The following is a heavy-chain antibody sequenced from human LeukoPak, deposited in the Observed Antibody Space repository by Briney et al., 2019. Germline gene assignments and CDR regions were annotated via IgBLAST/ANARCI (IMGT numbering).Heavy chain of an antibody. CDR1: GFTFSTYW. Sequence: GGSLRLSCAASGFTFSTYWMTWVRQAPEKGLEWVANMKQDGSETYYVDSVKGRFTISRDNAKNSLYLQMNSLRAEDTAVYYCAREGWCGGSCYGYWGQGTLVTVSS. CDR2: MKQDGSET. J-gene: IGHJ4*02. V-gene: IGHV3-7*01. CDR3: AREGWCGGSCYGY. D-gene: IGHD2-15*01.